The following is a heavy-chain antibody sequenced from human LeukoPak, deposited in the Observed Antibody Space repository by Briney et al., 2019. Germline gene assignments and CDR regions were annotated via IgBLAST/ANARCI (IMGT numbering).Heavy chain of an antibody. CDR2: ISGSGGST. CDR3: AKQSRYCTNGVCYTGLYYFDY. J-gene: IGHJ4*02. D-gene: IGHD2-8*01. Sequence: PGGSLRLSCAASGFTFSSYAMSWVRQAPGKGLEGVSGISGSGGSTYYADSVKGRFTISRDNSKNTLYLQMNSLRAEDTAVYYCAKQSRYCTNGVCYTGLYYFDYWGQGTLATVSS. V-gene: IGHV3-23*01. CDR1: GFTFSSYA.